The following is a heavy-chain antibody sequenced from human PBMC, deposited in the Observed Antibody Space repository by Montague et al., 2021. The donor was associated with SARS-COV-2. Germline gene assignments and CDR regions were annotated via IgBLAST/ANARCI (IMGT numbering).Heavy chain of an antibody. CDR2: INHSGSA. J-gene: IGHJ4*02. Sequence: SETLSLTCTVSGGSISSYYWSWIRQPPGKGLEWIGEINHSGSAKYNPSLRSRVTISVDTSKNQFSLKLSSVTAADTAVYYCVRSRAERYFDWTKLDAHVKPYDIGYWGQGTLVTVSS. D-gene: IGHD3-9*01. V-gene: IGHV4-59*04. CDR3: VRSRAERYFDWTKLDAHVKPYDIGY. CDR1: GGSISSYY.